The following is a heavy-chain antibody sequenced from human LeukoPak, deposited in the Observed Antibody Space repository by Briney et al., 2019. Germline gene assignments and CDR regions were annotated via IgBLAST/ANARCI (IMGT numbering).Heavy chain of an antibody. CDR3: ARDELPGGY. Sequence: PGGSLRLACAASGFTFSSYEMNWVRQAPGKGLEWVSYISSSGSTIYYADSVKGRFTISRDNAKNSLYLQMNSLRAEDTAVYYCARDELPGGYWGQGTLVTVSS. V-gene: IGHV3-48*03. CDR1: GFTFSSYE. D-gene: IGHD3-10*01. CDR2: ISSSGSTI. J-gene: IGHJ4*02.